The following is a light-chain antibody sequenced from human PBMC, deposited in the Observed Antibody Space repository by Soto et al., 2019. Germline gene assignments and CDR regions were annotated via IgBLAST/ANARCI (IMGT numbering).Light chain of an antibody. CDR1: GDISTC. Sequence: DIQMTQSPSSVSASVGARVPITGRSSGDISTCLAWYQQKPGKAPKLXXYAASSLQSGVPSRFSGSGSGTDLTLTISSLQPQDFATYYCQHADSFPIITFGQGTRLEIK. CDR3: QHADSFPIIT. CDR2: AAS. J-gene: IGKJ5*01. V-gene: IGKV1-12*01.